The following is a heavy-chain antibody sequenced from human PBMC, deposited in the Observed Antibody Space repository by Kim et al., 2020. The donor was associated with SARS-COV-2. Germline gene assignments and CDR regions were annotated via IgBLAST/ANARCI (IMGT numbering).Heavy chain of an antibody. J-gene: IGHJ4*02. CDR3: ARLKRSGSYHFDY. V-gene: IGHV3-74*01. CDR2: INSDGSST. CDR1: GFTFSSYW. Sequence: GGSLRLSCAASGFTFSSYWMHWVRQAPGKGLVWVSRINSDGSSTSYADSVKGRFTISRDNAKNTLYLQMNSLRAEDTAVYYCARLKRSGSYHFDYWGQGTLVTVSS. D-gene: IGHD1-26*01.